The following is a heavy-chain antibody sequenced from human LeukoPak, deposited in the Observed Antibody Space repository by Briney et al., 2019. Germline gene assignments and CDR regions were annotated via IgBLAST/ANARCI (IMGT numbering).Heavy chain of an antibody. CDR3: ARAEINDYIRY. CDR1: GYSIRSGYN. J-gene: IGHJ4*02. Sequence: SETLSLTCIVSGYSIRSGYNWGWIRQSPGKGLEWIGSIYQSGSTYDNPSPKSRVTMSIDTSKNQFSLKLTSVTAADTAVYYCARAEINDYIRYWGQGIPVTVSS. D-gene: IGHD4-11*01. V-gene: IGHV4-38-2*02. CDR2: IYQSGST.